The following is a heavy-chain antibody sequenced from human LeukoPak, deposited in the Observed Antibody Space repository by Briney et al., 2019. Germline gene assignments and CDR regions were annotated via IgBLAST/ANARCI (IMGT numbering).Heavy chain of an antibody. D-gene: IGHD2-2*01. V-gene: IGHV3-33*01. Sequence: GRTLRLSCAASGFTFSSYGMHWVRQAPGKGLEWVAVIWYDGSNKYYADSVKGRFTISRDNSKNTLYLQMNSLRAEDTAVYYCARDRDIVVVPAALGWFDPWGQGTLVTVSS. J-gene: IGHJ5*02. CDR2: IWYDGSNK. CDR1: GFTFSSYG. CDR3: ARDRDIVVVPAALGWFDP.